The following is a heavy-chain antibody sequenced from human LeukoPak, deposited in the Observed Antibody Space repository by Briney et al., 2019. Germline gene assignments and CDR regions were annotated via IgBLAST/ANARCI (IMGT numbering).Heavy chain of an antibody. Sequence: SETLSLTCTVSGGSISGYYWSWIRQSPGKGLEWIGYIYYSGSTNYNPSLKSRVTISVDTSKNQFSLKLLSVTAADTAVYYCARTIEGYNWFDPWGQGTLVTVSS. J-gene: IGHJ5*02. CDR2: IYYSGST. V-gene: IGHV4-59*01. CDR1: GGSISGYY. CDR3: ARTIEGYNWFDP.